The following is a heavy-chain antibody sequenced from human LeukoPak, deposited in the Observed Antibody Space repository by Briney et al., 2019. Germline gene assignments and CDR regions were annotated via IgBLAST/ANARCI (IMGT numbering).Heavy chain of an antibody. CDR3: ARDSDHSTSGYYYMDV. CDR2: MNPNSGNT. CDR1: GYTFTSYD. Sequence: ASVKVSCKASGYTFTSYDINWVRQATGQGLEWMGWMNPNSGNTGYAQKFQGRVTITTDESTSTAYMELSSLRSEDTAVYYCARDSDHSTSGYYYMDVWGKGTTVTVSS. D-gene: IGHD5/OR15-5a*01. V-gene: IGHV1-8*01. J-gene: IGHJ6*03.